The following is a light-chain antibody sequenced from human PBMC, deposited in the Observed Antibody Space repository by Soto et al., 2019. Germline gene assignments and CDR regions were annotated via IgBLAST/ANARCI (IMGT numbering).Light chain of an antibody. V-gene: IGKV4-1*01. CDR1: QSVLYSSNNKNY. Sequence: DIVMTQSPDSLAVSLGERATINCKSSQSVLYSSNNKNYLAWYQQKPGQSPKLLIFWASTRESGVPDRFSGSGSGTDFTLTISSLQAEDVAVYYCQQYYNTPLTSGGGTKEEI. J-gene: IGKJ4*01. CDR3: QQYYNTPLT. CDR2: WAS.